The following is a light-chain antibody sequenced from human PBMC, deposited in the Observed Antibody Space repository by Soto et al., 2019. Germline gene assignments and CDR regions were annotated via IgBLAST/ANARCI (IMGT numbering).Light chain of an antibody. CDR2: GAS. J-gene: IGKJ4*01. V-gene: IGKV3-15*01. CDR3: QQYNNWPPLS. Sequence: EIVMTQSPATLSVSPGDRAVLSCRASHSVDSNLAWYQQKPGQSPRLIIYGASTRATGIPARFSGSGSGTAFSLTISSLQSEDSAVYSCQQYNNWPPLSFGGGTKVEIK. CDR1: HSVDSN.